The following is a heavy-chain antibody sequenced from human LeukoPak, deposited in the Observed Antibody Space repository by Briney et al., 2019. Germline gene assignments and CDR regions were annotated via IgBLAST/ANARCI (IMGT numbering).Heavy chain of an antibody. CDR1: GFTFSSYA. J-gene: IGHJ4*02. Sequence: PGGSLRLSCAASGFTFSSYAMNWVRQVPGKGLEWVSGISGNGGYTYYADSVKGRFTISRDNSRDTLYVQMNSLRAEDTALYYCAMPRSVMSLFDYWGQGTLVTVSS. V-gene: IGHV3-23*01. CDR2: ISGNGGYT. CDR3: AMPRSVMSLFDY. D-gene: IGHD2-21*01.